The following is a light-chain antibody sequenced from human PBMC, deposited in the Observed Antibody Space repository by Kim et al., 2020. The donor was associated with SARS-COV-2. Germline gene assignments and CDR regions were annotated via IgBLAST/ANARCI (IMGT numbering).Light chain of an antibody. V-gene: IGKV1-12*01. Sequence: AYAGDRVTITCRASQGLSGSLAWYQQKPGKAPKLLISYTSTLASGVPPRFSGSGSGTDFTLTIISLHPEDFATYYCQQAYSFPLTFGQGTRLEIK. CDR2: YTS. J-gene: IGKJ5*01. CDR1: QGLSGS. CDR3: QQAYSFPLT.